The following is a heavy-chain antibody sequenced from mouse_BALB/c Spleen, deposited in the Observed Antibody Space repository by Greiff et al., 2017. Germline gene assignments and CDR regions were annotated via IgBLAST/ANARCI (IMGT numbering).Heavy chain of an antibody. V-gene: IGHV1-80*01. J-gene: IGHJ2*01. CDR1: GYAFSSYW. D-gene: IGHD3-1*01. CDR2: IYPGDGDT. Sequence: QVQLQQSGAELVRPGSSVKISCTASGYAFSSYWMNWVKQRPGQGLEWIGQIYPGDGDTNYNGKFKGKATLTADKSSSTAYMQLSSLTSEDSAVYFCARGRARAPFDYWGQGTTLTVSS. CDR3: ARGRARAPFDY.